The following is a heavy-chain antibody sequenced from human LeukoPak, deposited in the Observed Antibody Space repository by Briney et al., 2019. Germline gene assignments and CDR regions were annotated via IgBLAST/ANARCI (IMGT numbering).Heavy chain of an antibody. CDR1: GYTFTSYG. V-gene: IGHV1-18*01. CDR2: ISAYNGNT. Sequence: WASVKVSSKASGYTFTSYGISWVRQAPGQGLEWMGWISAYNGNTNYAQKLQGRVTMTTDTSTSTAYMELRSLRSDDTAVYYCARDGYYYGSGSYYNWFDPWGQGTLVTVSS. D-gene: IGHD3-10*01. CDR3: ARDGYYYGSGSYYNWFDP. J-gene: IGHJ5*02.